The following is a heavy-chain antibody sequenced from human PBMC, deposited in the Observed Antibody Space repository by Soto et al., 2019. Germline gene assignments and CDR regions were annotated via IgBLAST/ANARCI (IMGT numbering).Heavy chain of an antibody. CDR1: GFTFDDYA. Sequence: GGSLRLSCAASGFTFDDYAMHWVRQAPGKGLEWVSGISWNSGSIGYADSVKGRFTISRDNAKNSLYLQMNSLRAEDTALYYCAKDAIAAADYYYMDVWGKGTTVTVSS. CDR3: AKDAIAAADYYYMDV. D-gene: IGHD6-13*01. J-gene: IGHJ6*03. V-gene: IGHV3-9*01. CDR2: ISWNSGSI.